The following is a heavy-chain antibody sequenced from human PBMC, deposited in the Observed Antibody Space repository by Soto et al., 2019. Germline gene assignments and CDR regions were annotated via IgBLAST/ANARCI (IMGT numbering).Heavy chain of an antibody. Sequence: SETLSLTCTVSGGSISSGGYYWSWIRQHPGKGLEWIGYIYYSGSTYYNPSLKSRVTISVDTSKNQFSLKLSSVTAADTAVYYCARDRNSLDYYDSSGYYSEGAFDIWGQGTMVTVSS. D-gene: IGHD3-22*01. V-gene: IGHV4-31*03. CDR3: ARDRNSLDYYDSSGYYSEGAFDI. CDR1: GGSISSGGYY. J-gene: IGHJ3*02. CDR2: IYYSGST.